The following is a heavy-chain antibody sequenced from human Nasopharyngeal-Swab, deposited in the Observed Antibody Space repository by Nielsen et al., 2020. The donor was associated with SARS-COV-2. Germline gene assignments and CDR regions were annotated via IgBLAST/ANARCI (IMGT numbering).Heavy chain of an antibody. CDR2: IWYDGSNK. Sequence: GESLKISCAASGFTFSSYGMHWVRQAPGKGLEWVAVIWYDGSNKYYADSVKGRFTISRGNSKNTLYLQMNSLRAEDTAVYYCARDGAREVVVAATLFYWGQGTLVTVSS. V-gene: IGHV3-33*01. D-gene: IGHD2-15*01. CDR1: GFTFSSYG. J-gene: IGHJ4*02. CDR3: ARDGAREVVVAATLFY.